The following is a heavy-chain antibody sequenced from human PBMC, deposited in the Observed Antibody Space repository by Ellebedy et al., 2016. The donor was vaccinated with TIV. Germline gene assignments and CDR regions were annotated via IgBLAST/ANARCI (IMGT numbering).Heavy chain of an antibody. CDR3: AKEAVAGPFDY. D-gene: IGHD6-19*01. CDR1: GFTFSSYA. V-gene: IGHV3-23*03. CDR2: MYSGGST. J-gene: IGHJ4*02. Sequence: GGSLRLXXAASGFTFSSYAMNWVRQAPGKGLEWVSVMYSGGSTYYADSVKGRFTISRDNSKNTLYLQMNSLRAEDTAVYYCAKEAVAGPFDYWGQGTLVTVSS.